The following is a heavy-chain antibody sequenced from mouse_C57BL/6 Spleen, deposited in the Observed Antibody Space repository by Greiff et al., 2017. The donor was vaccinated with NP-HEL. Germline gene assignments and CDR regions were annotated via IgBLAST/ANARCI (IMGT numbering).Heavy chain of an antibody. Sequence: VQLQQPGAELVKPGASVKMSCKASGYTFTSYWITWVKQRPGQGLEWIGDIYPGSGSTNYNEKFKSKATLTVDTSSSTAYMQLSSLTSEDSAVYYCARDITTVVAPDYWGQGTTLTVSS. J-gene: IGHJ2*01. V-gene: IGHV1-55*01. CDR1: GYTFTSYW. D-gene: IGHD1-1*01. CDR3: ARDITTVVAPDY. CDR2: IYPGSGST.